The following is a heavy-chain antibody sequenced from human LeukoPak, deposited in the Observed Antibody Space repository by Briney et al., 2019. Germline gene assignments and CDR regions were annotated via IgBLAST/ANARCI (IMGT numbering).Heavy chain of an antibody. D-gene: IGHD3-22*01. V-gene: IGHV4-59*08. CDR1: GGSISSYY. CDR3: ARFGYYDSSGYYGY. J-gene: IGHJ4*02. CDR2: IYYSGST. Sequence: SETLSLTCTVSGGSISSYYWSWIRQPPGKGLEWIGYIYYSGSTNYNPSLKSRVTISVDTSKNQFSLKLSSVTAADTAVYYCARFGYYDSSGYYGYWGQGTLVTVSS.